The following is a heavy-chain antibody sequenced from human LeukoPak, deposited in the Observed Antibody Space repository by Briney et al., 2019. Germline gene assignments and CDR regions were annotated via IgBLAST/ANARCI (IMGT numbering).Heavy chain of an antibody. Sequence: PGRSLRLSCAASRFTFSSYAMHWVRQAPGKGLEWVAVISYDGSNKYYADSVKGRFTISRDNSKNTLYLQMNSLRAEDTAVYYCAREWTGGFDYWGQGTLVTVSS. CDR1: RFTFSSYA. V-gene: IGHV3-30-3*01. CDR3: AREWTGGFDY. D-gene: IGHD3-10*01. J-gene: IGHJ4*02. CDR2: ISYDGSNK.